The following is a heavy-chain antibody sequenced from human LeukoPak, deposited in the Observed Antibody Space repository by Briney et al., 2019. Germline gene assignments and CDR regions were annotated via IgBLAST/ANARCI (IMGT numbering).Heavy chain of an antibody. CDR2: ISSSSTYK. CDR3: YPHYYGSGNLNWFDP. Sequence: GGSLRLSCAASGFTFTNYSMNWVRQTPGKGLEGGSSISSSSTYKYYADSVKGRFTIARDNARTSLYLQMNSLRVDDTAVYYCYPHYYGSGNLNWFDPWGKGTLVTVSS. V-gene: IGHV3-21*01. D-gene: IGHD3-10*01. J-gene: IGHJ5*02. CDR1: GFTFTNYS.